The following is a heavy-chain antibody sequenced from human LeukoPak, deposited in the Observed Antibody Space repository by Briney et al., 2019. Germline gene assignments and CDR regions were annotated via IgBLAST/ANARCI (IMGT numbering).Heavy chain of an antibody. CDR2: IYYSGTT. CDR1: GGSISSYY. CDR3: ARSSGAYRSFDY. J-gene: IGHJ4*02. D-gene: IGHD1-26*01. V-gene: IGHV4-59*01. Sequence: SETLSLTCTVSGGSISSYYWSWIRQPPGKGLEWIGYIYYSGTTDYSPSLKSRVTISVDTSNYQFSLKVSSVTAADTAVYYCARSSGAYRSFDYWGQGPLVPVSS.